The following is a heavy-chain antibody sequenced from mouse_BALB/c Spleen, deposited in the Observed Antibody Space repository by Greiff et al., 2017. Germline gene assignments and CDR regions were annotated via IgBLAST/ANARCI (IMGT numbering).Heavy chain of an antibody. CDR1: GFTFSSYA. V-gene: IGHV5-6-5*01. CDR3: ARETYDYDFDY. D-gene: IGHD2-4*01. J-gene: IGHJ2*01. CDR2: ISSGGST. Sequence: EVKLVESGGGLVKPGGSLKLSCAASGFTFSSYAMSWVRQTPEKRLEWVASISSGGSTYYPDSVKGRFTISRDNARNILYLQMSSLRSEDTAMYYCARETYDYDFDYWGQGTTLTVSS.